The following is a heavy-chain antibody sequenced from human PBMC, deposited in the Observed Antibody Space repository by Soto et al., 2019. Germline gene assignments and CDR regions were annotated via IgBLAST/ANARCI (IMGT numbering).Heavy chain of an antibody. Sequence: EVQLVESGGGLVQPGRSLRLSCVASGFPFQHYAMHWVRRSPGKGLEWVSGIRWNGDDMGYADSVRGRFTISRDNAKNSLYLQMSSLRAEDTAFYYCAQDGGYCSGGNFYFDSWGQGTLVTVSS. J-gene: IGHJ4*02. V-gene: IGHV3-9*01. CDR1: GFPFQHYA. D-gene: IGHD2-15*01. CDR3: AQDGGYCSGGNFYFDS. CDR2: IRWNGDDM.